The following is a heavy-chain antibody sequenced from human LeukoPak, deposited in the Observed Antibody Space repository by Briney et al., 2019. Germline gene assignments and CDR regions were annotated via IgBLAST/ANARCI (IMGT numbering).Heavy chain of an antibody. CDR1: GFTFSSYE. Sequence: QTGGSLRLSCAASGFTFSSYEMNWVRQAPGKGLEWVSYISSSGSTIYYADSVKGRFTISRDNAKNSLYLQMNSLRAEDTAVYYCAREGSDWNYYYYMDVWGKGTTVTISS. D-gene: IGHD6-19*01. J-gene: IGHJ6*03. V-gene: IGHV3-48*03. CDR3: AREGSDWNYYYYMDV. CDR2: ISSSGSTI.